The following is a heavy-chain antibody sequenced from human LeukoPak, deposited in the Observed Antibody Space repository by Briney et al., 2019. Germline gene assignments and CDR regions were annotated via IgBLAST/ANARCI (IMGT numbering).Heavy chain of an antibody. CDR2: ISSSSSYI. V-gene: IGHV3-21*04. D-gene: IGHD3-16*02. CDR1: GFTFSSYS. CDR3: AREVYDYVWGSYRYFDY. J-gene: IGHJ4*02. Sequence: GGSLRLSCAASGFTFSSYSMNWVRQAPGKGLEWVSSISSSSSYIYYADSVKGRFTISRDNAKNSLYLQMNSLRAEDTAVYYCAREVYDYVWGSYRYFDYWGQGTLVTVSS.